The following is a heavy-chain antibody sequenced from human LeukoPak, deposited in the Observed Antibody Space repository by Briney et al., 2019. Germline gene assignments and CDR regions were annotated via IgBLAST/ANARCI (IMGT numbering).Heavy chain of an antibody. CDR2: TSAYNGNT. J-gene: IGHJ4*02. Sequence: ASVQVSCKASGYTFTIYGISWVRQAPGQGHERMGWTSAYNGNTNFAQKLQGRVTMTTATSTSTASMQLTSLRSDDTAVYSCARCYAPYYYDSRGYSSVWGQGTLVTVSS. CDR3: ARCYAPYYYDSRGYSSV. V-gene: IGHV1-18*01. D-gene: IGHD3-22*01. CDR1: GYTFTIYG.